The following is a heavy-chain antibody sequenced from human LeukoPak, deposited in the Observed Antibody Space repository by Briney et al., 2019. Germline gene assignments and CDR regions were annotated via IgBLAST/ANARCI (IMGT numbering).Heavy chain of an antibody. V-gene: IGHV4-59*01. CDR3: VRARSCGGGPCMDV. D-gene: IGHD2-21*01. CDR1: GGSISGYY. Sequence: SETLSLTGTVSGGSISGYYWSWIRQPPGKGLEWVGYIYNNWNSNYNPSLKSRVTISVDTSKNQISLKVTSVIAADTAVYFCVRARSCGGGPCMDVWGQGTTVTVSS. CDR2: IYNNWNS. J-gene: IGHJ6*02.